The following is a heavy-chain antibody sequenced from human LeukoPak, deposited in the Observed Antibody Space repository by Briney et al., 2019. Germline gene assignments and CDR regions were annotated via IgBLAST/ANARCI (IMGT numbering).Heavy chain of an antibody. Sequence: ASEKVSCKASGYTFTSYYMHWVRQAPGQGLEWMGIINPSGGSTSYAQKFQGRVTMTTDTSTSTAYMELRSLRSDDTAVYYCARRYCSSTSCSLYYFDYWGQGTLVTVSS. J-gene: IGHJ4*02. V-gene: IGHV1-46*01. CDR2: INPSGGST. CDR3: ARRYCSSTSCSLYYFDY. CDR1: GYTFTSYY. D-gene: IGHD2-2*01.